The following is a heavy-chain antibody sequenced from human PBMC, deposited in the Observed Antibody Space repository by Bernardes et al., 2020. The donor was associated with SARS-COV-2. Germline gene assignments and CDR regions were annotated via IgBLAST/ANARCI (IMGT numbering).Heavy chain of an antibody. CDR2: ISSSISYI. CDR3: ARIGYSSSWYVFYYFQH. V-gene: IGHV3-21*01. J-gene: IGHJ1*01. D-gene: IGHD6-13*01. Sequence: GGSLRLSCAASGFTFSSYSMNWVRQAPGKGLEWVSSISSSISYIYYADSVKGRFTISRDNVKNSLYLQMNSLRAEDTAVYYCARIGYSSSWYVFYYFQHWGQGTLVTVSS. CDR1: GFTFSSYS.